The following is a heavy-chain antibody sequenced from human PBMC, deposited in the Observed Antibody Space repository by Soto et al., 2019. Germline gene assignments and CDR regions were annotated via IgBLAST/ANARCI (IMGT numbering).Heavy chain of an antibody. Sequence: QLQLQESGPGLVKPSETLSLTCTVSGGSISSSSYYWGWIRQPPGKGLEWIGSIYYSGSTYYNPSLKSRVTISVDTSKNQFSLKLSSVTAADTAVYYCDSERRGLWGMDVWGQGTTVTVSS. V-gene: IGHV4-39*01. D-gene: IGHD3-10*01. CDR1: GGSISSSSYY. CDR3: DSERRGLWGMDV. CDR2: IYYSGST. J-gene: IGHJ6*02.